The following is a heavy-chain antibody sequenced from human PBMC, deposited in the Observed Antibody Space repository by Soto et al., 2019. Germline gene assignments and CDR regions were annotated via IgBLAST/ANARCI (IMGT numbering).Heavy chain of an antibody. J-gene: IGHJ4*02. CDR3: ARSLRATSPLTF. CDR2: ISETGSHT. Sequence: GGSLRLSCEASGFTFTDYHMSWIRQAPGKGLEWVALISETGSHTAYAESVKGRFTISRDNARPSVFLQMNSLRSDDTAVYFCARSLRATSPLTFWGQGTPLTVSS. CDR1: GFTFTDYH. V-gene: IGHV3-11*06. D-gene: IGHD7-27*01.